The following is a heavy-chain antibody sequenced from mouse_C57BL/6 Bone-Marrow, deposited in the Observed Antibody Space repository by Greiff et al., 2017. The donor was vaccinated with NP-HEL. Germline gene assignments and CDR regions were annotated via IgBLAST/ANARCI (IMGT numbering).Heavy chain of an antibody. CDR1: GFTFSSYA. CDR3: ANGFAY. Sequence: EVQRVESGGGLVKPGGSLKLSCAASGFTFSSYAMSWVRQTPEKRLEWVATISDGGSYTYYPDNVKGRFTIARDNAKNNLYLQMSHLKSEDTAMYYCANGFAYWGQGTLVTVSA. V-gene: IGHV5-4*01. D-gene: IGHD1-1*01. J-gene: IGHJ3*01. CDR2: ISDGGSYT.